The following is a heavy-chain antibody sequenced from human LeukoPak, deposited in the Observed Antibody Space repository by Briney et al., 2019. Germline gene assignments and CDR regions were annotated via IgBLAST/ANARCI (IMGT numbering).Heavy chain of an antibody. CDR3: TRLVPYLDY. CDR1: GFTFGDYA. CDR2: IRSKVYGETT. Sequence: GRSLRLSCTASGFTFGDYAMSWARQAPGQGLEWLGFIRSKVYGETTKYAASVKGRFTVSRDDSNSLAYLQMNSLQTEDTAVYYCTRLVPYLDYWGQGTLVTVSS. V-gene: IGHV3-49*04. D-gene: IGHD2-2*01. J-gene: IGHJ4*02.